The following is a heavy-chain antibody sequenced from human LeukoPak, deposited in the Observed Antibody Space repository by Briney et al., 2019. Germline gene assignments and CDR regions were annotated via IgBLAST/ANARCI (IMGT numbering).Heavy chain of an antibody. CDR2: ISSSGSTI. CDR1: GFTFSDYY. D-gene: IGHD4-17*01. V-gene: IGHV3-11*04. Sequence: GGSLRLSCAASGFTFSDYYMSCIRQAPGKGLERVSYISSSGSTIYYADSVKGRFTISRDNAKNSLYLQMNSLRAEDTAVYYCAREVYGDYDPLYYYYYMDVWGKGTTVTVSS. CDR3: AREVYGDYDPLYYYYYMDV. J-gene: IGHJ6*03.